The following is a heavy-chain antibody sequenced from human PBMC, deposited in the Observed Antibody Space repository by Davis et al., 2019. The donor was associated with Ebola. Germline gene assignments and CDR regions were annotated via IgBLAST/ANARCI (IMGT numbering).Heavy chain of an antibody. CDR3: VRGWGRTGMGV. J-gene: IGHJ6*02. D-gene: IGHD1-26*01. CDR1: GDSVSTAG. Sequence: PSETLSLTCAISGDSVSTAGWNWIRQSPSRGLEWLGRTYYKSKWYNDYAASVKSRITINPDTSKNQFSLQLNSVTPEDTAVYYCVRGWGRTGMGVWGQGTTVTVSS. CDR2: TYYKSKWYN. V-gene: IGHV6-1*01.